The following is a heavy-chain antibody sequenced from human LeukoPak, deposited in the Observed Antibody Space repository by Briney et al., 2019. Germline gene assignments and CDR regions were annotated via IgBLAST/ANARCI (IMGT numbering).Heavy chain of an antibody. J-gene: IGHJ4*02. CDR1: GYTFTGYY. CDR3: ARDQTRTDY. V-gene: IGHV1-18*04. CDR2: ISAYNGNT. Sequence: ASVKVSCKASGYTFTGYYMHWVRQAPGQGLEWMGWISAYNGNTNYAQKLQGRVTMTTDTSTSTAYMELRSLRSDDTAVYYCARDQTRTDYWGQGTLVTVSS.